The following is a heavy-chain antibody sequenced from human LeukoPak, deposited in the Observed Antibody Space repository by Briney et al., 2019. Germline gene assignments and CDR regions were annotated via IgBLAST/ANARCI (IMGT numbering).Heavy chain of an antibody. D-gene: IGHD2-21*02. CDR3: ARDGDCGGDCRNYYFDY. Sequence: PGGSLRLSCAASGFAFSSYEMNWVRQAPGKGLEWVSYISSSGSTIYYADSVKGRFTISRDNAKNSLYLQMNSLRAEDTAVYYCARDGDCGGDCRNYYFDYWGQGTLVTASS. J-gene: IGHJ4*02. CDR2: ISSSGSTI. V-gene: IGHV3-48*03. CDR1: GFAFSSYE.